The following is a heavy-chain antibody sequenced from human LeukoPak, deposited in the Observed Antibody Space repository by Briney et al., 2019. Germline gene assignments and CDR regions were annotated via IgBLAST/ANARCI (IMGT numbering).Heavy chain of an antibody. J-gene: IGHJ6*02. Sequence: SDTLSLTCTVSGGSISSYYWSWIRQPPGRGLEWIGYIYYSGSTNYNPSLKSRVTISVDTSKNQFSLKLSSVTAADTAVYYCARVITGYGGFNYYAMDIWGQGTTVTVSS. CDR1: GGSISSYY. CDR3: ARVITGYGGFNYYAMDI. CDR2: IYYSGST. D-gene: IGHD1-14*01. V-gene: IGHV4-59*01.